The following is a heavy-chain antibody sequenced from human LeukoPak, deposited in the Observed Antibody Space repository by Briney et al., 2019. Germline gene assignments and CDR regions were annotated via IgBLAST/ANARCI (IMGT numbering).Heavy chain of an antibody. Sequence: SVKVSCKASGGTFSSYAISWVRQAPGQGLEWMGRIIPILGIANYAQKLQGRVTMTTDTSTSTAYMELRSLRSDDTAVYYCARPSIVGATMFDYWGQGTLVTVSS. CDR2: IIPILGIA. D-gene: IGHD1-26*01. V-gene: IGHV1-69*04. CDR1: GGTFSSYA. J-gene: IGHJ4*02. CDR3: ARPSIVGATMFDY.